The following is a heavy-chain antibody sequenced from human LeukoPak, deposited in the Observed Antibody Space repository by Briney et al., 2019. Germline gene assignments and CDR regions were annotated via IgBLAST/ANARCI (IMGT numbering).Heavy chain of an antibody. CDR1: GYTFTSYY. CDR3: ARDLHPTYYYDSSGYSDAFDI. Sequence: GASVKVSCKASGYTFTSYYMHWVRQAPGQGLEWMGIINPSGGSTSYAQKFQGRVTMTRDTSTSTVYMELSSLRSEDTAVYYCARDLHPTYYYDSSGYSDAFDIWGQGTMVTVSS. J-gene: IGHJ3*02. V-gene: IGHV1-46*01. CDR2: INPSGGST. D-gene: IGHD3-22*01.